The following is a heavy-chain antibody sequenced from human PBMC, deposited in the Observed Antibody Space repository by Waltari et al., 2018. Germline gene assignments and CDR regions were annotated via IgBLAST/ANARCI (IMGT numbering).Heavy chain of an antibody. V-gene: IGHV5-10-1*03. J-gene: IGHJ6*02. Sequence: EVQLVQSGAEVKKPGESLRISFTGSGSSLTSYCTTWVRQVPGKGLEWMGRIDPRDSYTNYSPSFQGHVTISADKSISTAYLQWSSLKASDTAMYYCARHVVGATTRYGMDVWGQGTTVTVSS. CDR1: GSSLTSYC. CDR3: ARHVVGATTRYGMDV. CDR2: IDPRDSYT. D-gene: IGHD1-26*01.